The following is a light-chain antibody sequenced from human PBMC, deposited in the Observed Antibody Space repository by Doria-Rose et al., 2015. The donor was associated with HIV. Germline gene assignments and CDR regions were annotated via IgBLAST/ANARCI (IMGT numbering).Light chain of an antibody. Sequence: EIVMTQSPGTLSLSPGERATLSCRASQSFSSTYLAWYQQKPGQAPSLFIYDGSPRATGISDRFSASGSGTDFTLTINRPEPEDFALYYCHQYGTPWTFGQGTKVEI. CDR1: QSFSSTY. V-gene: IGKV3-20*01. CDR3: HQYGTPWT. CDR2: DGS. J-gene: IGKJ1*01.